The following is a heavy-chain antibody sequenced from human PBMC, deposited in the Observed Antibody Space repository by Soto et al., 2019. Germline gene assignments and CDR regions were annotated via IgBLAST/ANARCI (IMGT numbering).Heavy chain of an antibody. V-gene: IGHV3-30*18. CDR2: ISYDGSNK. CDR3: AKDLVV. CDR1: GFTFSSYG. Sequence: SLRLSCAASGFTFSSYGMHWVRQAPGKGLEWVAVISYDGSNKYYANSVKGRFTISRDNSKNTLYLQMNSLRAEDTAVYYCAKDLVVWGQGTLVTVSS. J-gene: IGHJ4*02. D-gene: IGHD2-8*02.